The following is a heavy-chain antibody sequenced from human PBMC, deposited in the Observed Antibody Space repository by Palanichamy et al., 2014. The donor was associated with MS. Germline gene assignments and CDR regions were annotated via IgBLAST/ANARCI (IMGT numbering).Heavy chain of an antibody. J-gene: IGHJ3*02. CDR1: GFSFSSYW. V-gene: IGHV3-74*01. D-gene: IGHD2-2*01. Sequence: EVQLVEVRGGLVQPGGSLRLSCGASGFSFSSYWIHWVRQAPGKGLVWVSRISGDAIYTSYADSVKGRFSISRDNTKNTLYLQMNSLRAEDTAIYYCAREYLPAASQTDAFDIWGQGTMVTVSS. CDR2: ISGDAIYT. CDR3: AREYLPAASQTDAFDI.